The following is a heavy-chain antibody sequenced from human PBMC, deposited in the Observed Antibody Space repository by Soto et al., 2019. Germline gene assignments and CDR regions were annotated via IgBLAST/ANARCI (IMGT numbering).Heavy chain of an antibody. D-gene: IGHD2-15*01. CDR3: AKGGCSGASCGWFAP. CDR2: ISGSGGDT. Sequence: EVQLLESGGGLVQPGGSLRLSCAASGFTFSDYAMNWVRQAPGKGLEWVSGISGSGGDTYYADSVNGRFTISRDNSKNTLYLQMRSLRADDTAVYLCAKGGCSGASCGWFAPWGQGTLVTVSS. V-gene: IGHV3-23*01. J-gene: IGHJ5*02. CDR1: GFTFSDYA.